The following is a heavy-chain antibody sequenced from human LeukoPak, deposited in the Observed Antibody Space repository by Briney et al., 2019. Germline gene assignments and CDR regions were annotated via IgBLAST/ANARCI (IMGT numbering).Heavy chain of an antibody. D-gene: IGHD2-21*02. CDR3: ARHSPCGGDCYKTARYYYGMDV. J-gene: IGHJ6*02. CDR1: GVSISSSTYY. V-gene: IGHV4-39*01. Sequence: SETLSLTCTVSGVSISSSTYYWGWIRQPPGKGLEWIGSIYYSGSTYYSPSLKSRVTISVDTSKNQFSLKLSSVTAADTAVYYRARHSPCGGDCYKTARYYYGMDVWGQGTTVTVSS. CDR2: IYYSGST.